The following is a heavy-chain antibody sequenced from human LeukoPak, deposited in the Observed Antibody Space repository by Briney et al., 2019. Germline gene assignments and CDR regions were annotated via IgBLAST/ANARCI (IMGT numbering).Heavy chain of an antibody. J-gene: IGHJ6*02. CDR1: GGSISSYY. CDR2: IHHSGST. D-gene: IGHD3-9*01. CDR3: AILRYFDEHYYYYDMDV. V-gene: IGHV4-59*01. Sequence: SETLSLTCTVSGGSISSYYWSWIRQPPGKGLEWIGYIHHSGSTNYNPSLKSRVTISVGTSKNQFSLKLSSVTAADTAVYYCAILRYFDEHYYYYDMDVWGQGTTVTVSS.